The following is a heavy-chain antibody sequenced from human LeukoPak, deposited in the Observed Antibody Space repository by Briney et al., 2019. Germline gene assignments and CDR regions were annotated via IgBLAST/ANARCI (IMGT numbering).Heavy chain of an antibody. Sequence: PGGSLRLSCAASGFTFSSYGMHWVRQAPGKGLEWVAVISYDGSNKYYADSVKGRFTISRDNSKNTLYLQMNSLRAEDTAVYYCAKDEGNWNWGYYYYYMDVWGKGTTVTVSS. J-gene: IGHJ6*03. CDR3: AKDEGNWNWGYYYYYMDV. CDR2: ISYDGSNK. V-gene: IGHV3-30*18. D-gene: IGHD1-7*01. CDR1: GFTFSSYG.